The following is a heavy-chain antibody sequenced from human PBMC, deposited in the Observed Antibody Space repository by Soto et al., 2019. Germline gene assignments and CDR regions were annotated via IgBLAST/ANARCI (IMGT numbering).Heavy chain of an antibody. CDR2: IVNSGTT. J-gene: IGHJ4*02. Sequence: QVQLQQWGAGLLKPSETLSLTCVVYGESFSGYYWSWIRQPPGQGLEWSGGIVNSGTTNYNPSLKSRVTMSVDTSKNQFSLNLTSVTAADTAVYYCGRDDPVTRTIDYWGQGTLVTVSS. V-gene: IGHV4-34*12. CDR1: GESFSGYY. D-gene: IGHD4-17*01. CDR3: GRDDPVTRTIDY.